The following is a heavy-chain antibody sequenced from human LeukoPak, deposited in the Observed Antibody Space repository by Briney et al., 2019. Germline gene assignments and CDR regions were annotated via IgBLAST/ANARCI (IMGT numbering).Heavy chain of an antibody. J-gene: IGHJ4*02. Sequence: GGSLRLSCAAPGFTFSSYGMHWVRQAPGKGLEWVAVIWYDGSNKYYADSVKGRFTISRDNSKNTLYLQMNSLRAEDTAVYYCARVWGSYYVGDHYFDYWGQGTLVTVSS. CDR3: ARVWGSYYVGDHYFDY. CDR2: IWYDGSNK. D-gene: IGHD1-26*01. V-gene: IGHV3-33*01. CDR1: GFTFSSYG.